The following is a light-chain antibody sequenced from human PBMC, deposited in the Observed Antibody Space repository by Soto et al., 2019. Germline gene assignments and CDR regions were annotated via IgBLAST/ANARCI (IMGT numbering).Light chain of an antibody. V-gene: IGLV1-44*01. J-gene: IGLJ2*01. Sequence: QSVLTQPPSASGTPGQSVTISCSGSSSNIGSNTVNWYQQLPGTAPKLLIYSNDQRPSGVPDRFSGSKSGTSVSLAISGLQSEDEADYYCAAWDDSLNGLVFGGGTKLTVL. CDR3: AAWDDSLNGLV. CDR1: SSNIGSNT. CDR2: SND.